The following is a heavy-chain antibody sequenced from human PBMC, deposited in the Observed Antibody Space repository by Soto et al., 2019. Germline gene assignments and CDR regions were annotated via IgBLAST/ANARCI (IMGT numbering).Heavy chain of an antibody. D-gene: IGHD1-26*01. CDR2: IGGSGGRT. CDR1: GFSFSTYA. J-gene: IGHJ4*02. V-gene: IGHV3-23*01. Sequence: GGSLRLSCAASGFSFSTYAMSWVRQAPGMGLECVSSIGGSGGRTFYADSVKGRFTISRDTSKNTLYLQMSSLRAEDTAVYYCAKVGLAGTYYYFDYWGPGTLVTVSS. CDR3: AKVGLAGTYYYFDY.